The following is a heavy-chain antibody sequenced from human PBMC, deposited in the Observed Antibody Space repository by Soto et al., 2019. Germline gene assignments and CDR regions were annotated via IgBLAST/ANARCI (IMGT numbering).Heavy chain of an antibody. CDR3: AKGWPLENSVWYGPFDY. Sequence: PGGSLRLSCAASGFTFSSFAMSWVRQAPGKGLECVSAITGSGSSTHSADSVKGRFTISRDNSKNTLYLQMNSLRAEDTAVYYCAKGWPLENSVWYGPFDYWGQGTLVTVSS. D-gene: IGHD6-19*01. V-gene: IGHV3-23*01. J-gene: IGHJ4*02. CDR2: ITGSGSST. CDR1: GFTFSSFA.